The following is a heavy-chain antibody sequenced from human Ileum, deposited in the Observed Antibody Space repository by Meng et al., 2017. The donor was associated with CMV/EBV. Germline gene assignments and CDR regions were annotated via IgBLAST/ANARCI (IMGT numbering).Heavy chain of an antibody. D-gene: IGHD2-8*02. J-gene: IGHJ4*02. CDR1: AFTLRPYW. Sequence: RLSCAASAFTLRPYWMLWVRHAPGGGLVWLSHVNPDGTTTTYADSVKGRFTISRDNAKNTLYLQMNSLRAEDTAVYYCVRSGGTLDYWGQGTLVTVSS. CDR2: VNPDGTTT. V-gene: IGHV3-74*01. CDR3: VRSGGTLDY.